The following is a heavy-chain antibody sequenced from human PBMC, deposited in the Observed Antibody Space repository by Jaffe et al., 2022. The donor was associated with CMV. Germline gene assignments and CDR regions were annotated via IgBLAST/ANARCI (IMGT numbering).Heavy chain of an antibody. CDR3: ARDCPDGSGTYNWFDP. CDR1: GFTFSDYY. D-gene: IGHD3-10*01. CDR2: ISSSSSYT. Sequence: QVQLVESGGGLVKPGGSLRLSCAASGFTFSDYYMSWIRQAPGKGLEWVSYISSSSSYTNYADSVKGRFTISRDNAKNSLYLQMNSLRAEDTAVYYCARDCPDGSGTYNWFDPWGQGTLVTVSS. J-gene: IGHJ5*02. V-gene: IGHV3-11*06.